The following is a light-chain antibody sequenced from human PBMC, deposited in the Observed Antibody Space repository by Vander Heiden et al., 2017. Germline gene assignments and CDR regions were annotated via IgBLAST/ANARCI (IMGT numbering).Light chain of an antibody. CDR2: GAS. CDR1: QTVSENS. V-gene: IGKV3-20*01. J-gene: IGKJ3*01. Sequence: EIVLTQSPGALSLSPGERATLSCRASQTVSENSLAWYRQKPGQAPRLLIFGASSRPTGLPDRFRGSGSGTDFTLTISRLEPEDFAVYYCQQYATSPFTFGPGTKVDI. CDR3: QQYATSPFT.